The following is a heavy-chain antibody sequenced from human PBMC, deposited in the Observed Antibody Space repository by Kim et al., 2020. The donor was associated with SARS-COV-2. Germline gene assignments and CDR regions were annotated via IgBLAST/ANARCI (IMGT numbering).Heavy chain of an antibody. Sequence: LSLTCAASGFTFSSYAMHWVRQAPGKGLEYVSAISSNGGSTYYADSVKGRFTISRDNSKNTLYLQMGSLRAEDMAVYYCARGKHYYGSGSSLVTYYF. D-gene: IGHD3-10*01. CDR2: ISSNGGST. J-gene: IGHJ4*01. V-gene: IGHV3-64*02. CDR3: ARGKHYYGSGSSLVTYYF. CDR1: GFTFSSYA.